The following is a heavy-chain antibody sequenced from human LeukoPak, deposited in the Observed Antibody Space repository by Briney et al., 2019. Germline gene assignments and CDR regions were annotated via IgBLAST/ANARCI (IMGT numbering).Heavy chain of an antibody. CDR3: ARARWFDP. Sequence: PSETLSPTCTVSGDSISSYYWSWIRQPPGKGLEYIGYIYNHGTANYNPSLKSRVTISIDTSKNQFSLKLNSVTAADTAVYYCARARWFDPWGQGILVTVSS. J-gene: IGHJ5*02. CDR2: IYNHGTA. CDR1: GDSISSYY. V-gene: IGHV4-59*01.